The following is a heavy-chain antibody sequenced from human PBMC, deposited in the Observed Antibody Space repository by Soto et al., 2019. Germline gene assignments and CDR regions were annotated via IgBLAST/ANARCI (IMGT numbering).Heavy chain of an antibody. D-gene: IGHD5-12*01. V-gene: IGHV3-48*04. Sequence: GGSLRLSCAASGFTFSSYSMHWVRQAPGKGLEWVSYISSSSSTLYYADSVKGRFTISRDNAKKSLYLQINSLRAEDAAVYYCTRDRLATTPYYFYGMDVWGQGTTVTVSS. CDR3: TRDRLATTPYYFYGMDV. J-gene: IGHJ6*02. CDR1: GFTFSSYS. CDR2: ISSSSSTL.